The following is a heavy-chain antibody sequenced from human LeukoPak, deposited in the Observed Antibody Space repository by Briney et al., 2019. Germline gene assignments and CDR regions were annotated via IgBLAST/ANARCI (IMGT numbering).Heavy chain of an antibody. Sequence: SETLSLTCTVSGGSISSYYWSWIRQPPGKGLEWIGYIYYTGSTNYNPSLKSRLTISLDASKNQFSLKLSSVTATDTAIYYCASLSTVTQGYFDSWGQGTLVTVSS. CDR2: IYYTGST. V-gene: IGHV4-59*08. CDR3: ASLSTVTQGYFDS. D-gene: IGHD4-17*01. CDR1: GGSISSYY. J-gene: IGHJ4*02.